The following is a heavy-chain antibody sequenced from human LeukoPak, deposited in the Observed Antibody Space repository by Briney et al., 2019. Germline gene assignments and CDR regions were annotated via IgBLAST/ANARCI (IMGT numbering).Heavy chain of an antibody. CDR3: ARRYGSGSYDKFDY. J-gene: IGHJ4*02. V-gene: IGHV4-59*08. D-gene: IGHD3-10*01. CDR2: IFSTGSS. Sequence: PSETLSLTCTVSGGSISSYHWHWIRQPPGKGLEWIGYIFSTGSSNYNPSLKSRVSISLDTSKSQFSLRLTSVTAADTAVYYCARRYGSGSYDKFDYWGQGTLVTVSS. CDR1: GGSISSYH.